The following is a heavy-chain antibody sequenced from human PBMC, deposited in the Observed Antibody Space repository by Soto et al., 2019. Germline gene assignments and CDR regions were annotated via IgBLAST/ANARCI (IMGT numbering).Heavy chain of an antibody. CDR3: ARDLTYYYGSGSYKGDAFDI. V-gene: IGHV1-69*13. CDR2: IIPIFGTA. CDR1: GGTFSSYA. J-gene: IGHJ3*02. D-gene: IGHD3-10*01. Sequence: GASVKVSCKASGGTFSSYAISWVRQAPGQGLEWMGGIIPIFGTANYAQKFQGRVTITADESTSTAYMELSSLRSEDTAVYYCARDLTYYYGSGSYKGDAFDIWGQGTMVTVSS.